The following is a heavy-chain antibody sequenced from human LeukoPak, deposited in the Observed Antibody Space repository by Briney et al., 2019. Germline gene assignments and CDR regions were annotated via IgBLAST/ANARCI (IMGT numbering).Heavy chain of an antibody. CDR2: IYYRGST. CDR3: ARTNTVTKEGGAFDI. Sequence: PSETLSLTCTASGGSISSSSYYWGWIRQPPGKGLEWIGSIYYRGSTYYNPSLKSRVTISVDTSKNQFSLKLSSVTAADTAVYYCARTNTVTKEGGAFDIWGQGTMVTVSS. CDR1: GGSISSSSYY. D-gene: IGHD4-17*01. J-gene: IGHJ3*02. V-gene: IGHV4-39*01.